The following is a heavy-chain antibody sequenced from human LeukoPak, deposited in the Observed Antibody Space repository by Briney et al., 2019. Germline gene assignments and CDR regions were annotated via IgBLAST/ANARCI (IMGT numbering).Heavy chain of an antibody. CDR1: GYTFTRYA. J-gene: IGHJ6*02. V-gene: IGHV7-4-1*02. Sequence: ASVKVSCKASGYTFTRYAMNWVRQAPGQGLEWMGWINTNTGNPTYAQGFTGRFVFSLDTSVSTAYLQISSLKAEDTAVYYCARDPTGEYYYYGMDVWGQGTTVTVSS. D-gene: IGHD3-16*01. CDR2: INTNTGNP. CDR3: ARDPTGEYYYYGMDV.